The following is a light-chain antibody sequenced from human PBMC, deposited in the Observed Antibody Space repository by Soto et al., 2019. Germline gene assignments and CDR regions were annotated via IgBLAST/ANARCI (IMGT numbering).Light chain of an antibody. CDR1: QSVSSSY. J-gene: IGKJ1*01. CDR2: GAS. CDR3: QQYGRSPWT. Sequence: DIVLTRSPGTLSLSPGESATVSCRASQSVSSSYLAWYQQKPGQPPRLLISGASTRATGFPDRFSGSGCGTDFTLTISRLEPVDFAVYYCQQYGRSPWTFGQGTMVEIK. V-gene: IGKV3-20*01.